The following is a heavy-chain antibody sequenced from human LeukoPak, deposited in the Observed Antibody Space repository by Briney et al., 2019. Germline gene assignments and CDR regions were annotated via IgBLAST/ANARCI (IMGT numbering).Heavy chain of an antibody. J-gene: IGHJ5*02. D-gene: IGHD2-15*01. Sequence: ASVKVSCKVSGYTLTELSMHWVRQAPGKGLEWMRGFNPEDGETIYAQKFQGRVTMTEDTSTDTAYMELSSLRSEDTAVYYCATAGGYCSGGSCYNFYDWFDPWGQGTLVTVSS. CDR2: FNPEDGET. V-gene: IGHV1-24*01. CDR1: GYTLTELS. CDR3: ATAGGYCSGGSCYNFYDWFDP.